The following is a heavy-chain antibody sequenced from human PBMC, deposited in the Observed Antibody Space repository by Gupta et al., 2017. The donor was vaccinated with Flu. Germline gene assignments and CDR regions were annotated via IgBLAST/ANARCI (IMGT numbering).Heavy chain of an antibody. J-gene: IGHJ4*02. CDR1: GFTFSGYE. CDR2: IGSSGDT. Sequence: EVHLVESGGRFVRPGGSLRLSWADSGFTFSGYEMHWFRQVPGKGLEWVSGIGSSGDTYYAGSVKGRFTISRENGKDSLFLQMNSLRAGDTAVYYCARGPNRDGHNYWTIFDSWGQGTLVTVSS. V-gene: IGHV3-13*01. CDR3: ARGPNRDGHNYWTIFDS. D-gene: IGHD5-12*01.